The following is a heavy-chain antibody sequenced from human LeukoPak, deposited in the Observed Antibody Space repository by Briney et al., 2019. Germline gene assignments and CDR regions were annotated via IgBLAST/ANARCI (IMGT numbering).Heavy chain of an antibody. Sequence: SVKVSCKASGGTFSSYAISWVRQAPGQGLEWMGGIIPIFGTANYAQTFQGRVTITADKSTSTAYMELSSLRSEDTAVYYCARDLNRSLPPNWFDPWGQGTLVTVSS. J-gene: IGHJ5*02. CDR2: IIPIFGTA. CDR1: GGTFSSYA. CDR3: ARDLNRSLPPNWFDP. D-gene: IGHD1-14*01. V-gene: IGHV1-69*06.